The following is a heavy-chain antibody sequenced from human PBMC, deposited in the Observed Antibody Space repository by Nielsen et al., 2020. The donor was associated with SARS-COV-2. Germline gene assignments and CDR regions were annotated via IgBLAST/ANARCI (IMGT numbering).Heavy chain of an antibody. Sequence: GESLKISCAASGFTFSSYAMSWVRRAPGKGLEWVSAISGSGGSTYYADSVKGRFTISRDNSKNTLYLQMNSLRAEDTAVYYCAKDQFSLNHGAFDIWGQGTMVTVSS. D-gene: IGHD1-14*01. CDR2: ISGSGGST. CDR1: GFTFSSYA. V-gene: IGHV3-23*01. J-gene: IGHJ3*02. CDR3: AKDQFSLNHGAFDI.